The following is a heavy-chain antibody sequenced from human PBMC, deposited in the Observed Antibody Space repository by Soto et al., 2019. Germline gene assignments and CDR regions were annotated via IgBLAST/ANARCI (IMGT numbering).Heavy chain of an antibody. D-gene: IGHD3-22*01. J-gene: IGHJ4*02. CDR1: GFTFSSYW. CDR2: IKQDGSEK. Sequence: PGGSLRLSCAASGFTFSSYWMSWVRQAPGKGLEWVANIKQDGSEKYYVDSVKGRFTISRDNAKNSLYLQMNSLRAEDTAVYYCATGIPLGYDSSGPPFDYWGQGTLVTVSS. CDR3: ATGIPLGYDSSGPPFDY. V-gene: IGHV3-7*02.